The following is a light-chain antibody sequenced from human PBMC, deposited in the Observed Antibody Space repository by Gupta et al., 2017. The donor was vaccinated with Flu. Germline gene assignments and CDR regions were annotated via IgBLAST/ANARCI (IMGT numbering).Light chain of an antibody. CDR2: EDD. V-gene: IGLV6-57*01. CDR1: SDSIASNY. Sequence: NFMLTQPHSVSESPGKTVTISCTRSSDSIASNYVQWYQQRPGTSPTNVIYEDDQRPSGVPDRFSGSIDRSSNSASLTIAGLKTEDEADYYCQSYEVFGGGTKLTVL. J-gene: IGLJ2*01. CDR3: QSYEV.